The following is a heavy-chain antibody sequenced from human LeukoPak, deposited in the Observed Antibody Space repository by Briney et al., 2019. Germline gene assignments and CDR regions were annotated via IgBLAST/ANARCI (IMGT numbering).Heavy chain of an antibody. Sequence: SETLSLTCTVSGGSISSGDYYWSWIRQPPGKGLEWIGYIYYSGSTYHNPSLRSRVTISVDTSKNQFSLKLSSVTAADTAVYYCARAPSYSNSFYYYYYGMDVWGQGTTVTVSS. V-gene: IGHV4-30-4*01. CDR2: IYYSGST. J-gene: IGHJ6*02. CDR1: GGSISSGDYY. D-gene: IGHD4-11*01. CDR3: ARAPSYSNSFYYYYYGMDV.